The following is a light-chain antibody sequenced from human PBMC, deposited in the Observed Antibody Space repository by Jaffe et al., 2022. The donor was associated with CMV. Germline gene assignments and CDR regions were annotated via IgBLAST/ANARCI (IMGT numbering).Light chain of an antibody. J-gene: IGLJ3*02. Sequence: HSVLTQPPSVSAAPGQKVTITCSGNSSNIGKNYVSWYQQLPGTAPKLLIFDNNNRPSRIPDRFSGSKSGTSATLGITGLQTGDEADYYCGTWDSTLSAVVFGGGTKLTVL. V-gene: IGLV1-51*01. CDR1: SSNIGKNY. CDR2: DNN. CDR3: GTWDSTLSAVV.